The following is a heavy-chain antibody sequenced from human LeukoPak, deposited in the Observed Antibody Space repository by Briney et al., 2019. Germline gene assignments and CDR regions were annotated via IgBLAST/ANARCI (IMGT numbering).Heavy chain of an antibody. D-gene: IGHD3-22*01. CDR2: ISYDGSNK. V-gene: IGHV3-30-3*01. CDR1: GFTFSSYA. CDR3: ASSPYYYDSSFDY. J-gene: IGHJ4*02. Sequence: GGSLRLSCAASGFTFSSYAMHWLRQAPGKGLEWVAVISYDGSNKYHADSVKGRVTISRDNSKNKLYLHMHSLRAEDTAVYYCASSPYYYDSSFDYWGQGTLVTVSS.